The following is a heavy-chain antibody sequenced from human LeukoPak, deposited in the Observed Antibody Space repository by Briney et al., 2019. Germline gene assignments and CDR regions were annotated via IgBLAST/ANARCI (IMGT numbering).Heavy chain of an antibody. CDR2: IYYSGST. V-gene: IGHV4-39*07. Sequence: SETLSLTCTVSGGSISSSNYYWGWIRQPPGKGLEWIGSIYYSGSTYYNPSLKSRVTISVDTSKKQFSLKLSSVTAADTAVYYCARDRGYCGGDCYGNYFDYWGQGTLVTVSS. J-gene: IGHJ4*02. D-gene: IGHD2-21*02. CDR3: ARDRGYCGGDCYGNYFDY. CDR1: GGSISSSNYY.